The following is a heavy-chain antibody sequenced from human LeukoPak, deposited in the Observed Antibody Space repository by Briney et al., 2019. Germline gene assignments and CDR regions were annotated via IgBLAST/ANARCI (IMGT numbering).Heavy chain of an antibody. CDR1: GFTFSNYA. J-gene: IGHJ4*02. CDR2: ISGSGGST. CDR3: AEPEGGYYDIRPD. V-gene: IGHV3-23*01. D-gene: IGHD3-22*01. Sequence: RGSLRLSCAASGFTFSNYAMSWVRQAPGKGLEWVSAISGSGGSTYYADSVKGRFTISRDNSKNTLYLQMNSLRAEDTAVYYCAEPEGGYYDIRPDWGQGTLVTVSS.